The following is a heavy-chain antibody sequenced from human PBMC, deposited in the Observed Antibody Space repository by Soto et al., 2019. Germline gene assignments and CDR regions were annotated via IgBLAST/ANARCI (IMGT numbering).Heavy chain of an antibody. D-gene: IGHD3-22*01. Sequence: KPSETLSLTCTVSGGSISSGGYYWSWIRQHPGKGLEWIGYIYYSGSTYYNPSLKSRVTISVDTSKNQFSLKLSSVTAADTAVYYCATGSTYYYDSTGYYSNWFDTWGQGTLVTVSS. CDR1: GGSISSGGYY. J-gene: IGHJ5*02. CDR2: IYYSGST. V-gene: IGHV4-31*03. CDR3: ATGSTYYYDSTGYYSNWFDT.